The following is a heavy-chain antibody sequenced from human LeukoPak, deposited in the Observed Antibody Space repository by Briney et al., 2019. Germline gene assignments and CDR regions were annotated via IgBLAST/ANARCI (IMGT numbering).Heavy chain of an antibody. J-gene: IGHJ3*01. CDR3: ARDPEGVGATET. Sequence: ASVKVSCKASGYIFTDYYMHWVRQAPGQGLEWMGWINPKNGVTKYEQNLHGRVTMTRDTSISTAYMELSRLRSDDTAVYYCARDPEGVGATETWGQGTMVIVSS. D-gene: IGHD1-26*01. V-gene: IGHV1-2*02. CDR1: GYIFTDYY. CDR2: INPKNGVT.